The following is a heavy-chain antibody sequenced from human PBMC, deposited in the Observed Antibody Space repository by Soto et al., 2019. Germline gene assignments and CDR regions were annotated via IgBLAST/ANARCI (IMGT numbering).Heavy chain of an antibody. V-gene: IGHV3-33*01. CDR3: ARDAGSGRLSGFDY. Sequence: QVQLVESGGGVVQPGRSLRLSCAASGFTFTSYGMHWVRQAPGKGLEWVAVIWYDGTNKYYADSVKGRFTISRDNSKNTLYLQMNSLRAEDTAVYYCARDAGSGRLSGFDYWGQGTLVTVSS. CDR1: GFTFTSYG. J-gene: IGHJ4*02. D-gene: IGHD3-10*01. CDR2: IWYDGTNK.